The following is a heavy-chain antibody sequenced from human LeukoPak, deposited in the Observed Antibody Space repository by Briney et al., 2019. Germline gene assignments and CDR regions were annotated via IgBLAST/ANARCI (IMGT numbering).Heavy chain of an antibody. V-gene: IGHV1-46*01. CDR1: GYTFTSYY. Sequence: ASVKVSSKASGYTFTSYYMHWVRQAPGQGLEWMGIINPSGGSTSYAQKFQGRVTMTRDTSTSTVYMELSSLRSEDTAVYYCAREGGGDGPRDAFDIWGQGTMVTVSS. CDR3: AREGGGDGPRDAFDI. D-gene: IGHD2-21*01. J-gene: IGHJ3*02. CDR2: INPSGGST.